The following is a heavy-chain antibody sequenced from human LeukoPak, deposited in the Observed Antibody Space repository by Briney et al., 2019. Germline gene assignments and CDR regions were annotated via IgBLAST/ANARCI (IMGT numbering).Heavy chain of an antibody. CDR3: AKPLWFGELLYPDFDY. CDR1: GFTFSSYG. J-gene: IGHJ4*02. V-gene: IGHV3-23*01. CDR2: ISGSGGST. Sequence: GGTLRLSCAASGFTFSSYGMSWVRQAPGKGLEWVPAISGSGGSTYYADSVKGRFTISRDNSKNTLYLQMNSLRAEDTAVYYCAKPLWFGELLYPDFDYWGQGTLVTVSS. D-gene: IGHD3-10*01.